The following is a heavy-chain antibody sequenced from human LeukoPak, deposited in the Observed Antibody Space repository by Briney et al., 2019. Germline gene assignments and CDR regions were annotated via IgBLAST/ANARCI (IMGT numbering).Heavy chain of an antibody. D-gene: IGHD3-9*01. CDR2: ISAYNGNT. CDR3: ARDLLQYFDWLTMAGY. V-gene: IGHV1-18*01. J-gene: IGHJ4*02. CDR1: GYTFTSYG. Sequence: ASVKVSCKASGYTFTSYGISWVRQAPGQGLEWMGWISAYNGNTKYAQRLQGRVTMTTDTSTTTAYVELRILRSDDTAVYYCARDLLQYFDWLTMAGYWGQGTLVSVSS.